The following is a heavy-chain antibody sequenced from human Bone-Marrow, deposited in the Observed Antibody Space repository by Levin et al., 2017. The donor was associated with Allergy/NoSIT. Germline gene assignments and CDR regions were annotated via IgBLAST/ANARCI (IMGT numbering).Heavy chain of an antibody. CDR1: GFSFSSAW. CDR2: IQSESEGGTA. Sequence: GGSLRLSCAASGFSFSSAWMSWVRQAPGKGLEWVGRIQSESEGGTADLAASVKGRFSISRDDSKNTLFLQMNSLKREDTAMYFCSTLRFLEIPRDGVDAWGQGTTVTVS. V-gene: IGHV3-15*01. CDR3: STLRFLEIPRDGVDA. D-gene: IGHD3-3*01. J-gene: IGHJ6*02.